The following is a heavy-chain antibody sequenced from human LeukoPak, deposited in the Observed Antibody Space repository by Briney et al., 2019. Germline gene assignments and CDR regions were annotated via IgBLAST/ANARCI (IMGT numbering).Heavy chain of an antibody. J-gene: IGHJ3*01. Sequence: GGSLRLSCTASGFTFGDYAFSWVRQAPGKGLQWVTFIRSKINSGAPEYAAPVKGRFTVSRDDSKSIAYLQIDSLKAEDTAVYYCTRARYYGSASYYSDAFDVGGQGTLGTVSS. D-gene: IGHD3-10*01. V-gene: IGHV3-49*04. CDR3: TRARYYGSASYYSDAFDV. CDR1: GFTFGDYA. CDR2: IRSKINSGAP.